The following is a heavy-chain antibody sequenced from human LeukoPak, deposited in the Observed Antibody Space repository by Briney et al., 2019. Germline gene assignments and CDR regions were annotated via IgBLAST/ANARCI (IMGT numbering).Heavy chain of an antibody. CDR3: ASSYSSSWYAN. CDR2: INSDGSST. Sequence: GGSLRLSCAASGFTFSSYWMHWVRQAPGKGLVWVSRINSDGSSTSYADSVKGRFTISRDNAKNTLYLQMNSLRAEDTAVYYCASSYSSSWYANWGQGTLVTVSS. CDR1: GFTFSSYW. D-gene: IGHD6-13*01. V-gene: IGHV3-74*01. J-gene: IGHJ4*02.